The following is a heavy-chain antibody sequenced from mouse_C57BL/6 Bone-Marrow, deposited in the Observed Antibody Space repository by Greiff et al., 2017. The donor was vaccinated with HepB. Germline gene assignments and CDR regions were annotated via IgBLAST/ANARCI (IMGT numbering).Heavy chain of an antibody. Sequence: VQLKQSVAELVRPGASVKLSCTASGYNIKNTYMHWVKQRPEQGLEWIGRIDPANGNTKYAPKFQGKATITADTSSNTAYLQLSSLTSEDTAIYYCAPYYGSSYEGAMDYWGQGTSVTVSS. CDR3: APYYGSSYEGAMDY. V-gene: IGHV14-3*01. D-gene: IGHD1-1*01. CDR1: GYNIKNTY. CDR2: IDPANGNT. J-gene: IGHJ4*01.